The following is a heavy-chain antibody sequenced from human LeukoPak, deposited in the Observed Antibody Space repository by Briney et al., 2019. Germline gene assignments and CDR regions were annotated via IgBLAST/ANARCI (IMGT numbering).Heavy chain of an antibody. CDR1: SDSFTKYC. CDR3: ARVGATYGDPLEYGY. D-gene: IGHD1-26*01. Sequence: GASLKDFCNTASDSFTKYCIISWVRDPGEELLWMRWIIDYSGNTNYAPKPQGRDTMTTDTSTSTAYMELSSLTSADTATYYCARVGATYGDPLEYGYWGQGTLVTVSS. CDR2: IIDYSGNT. V-gene: IGHV1-18*01. J-gene: IGHJ4*02.